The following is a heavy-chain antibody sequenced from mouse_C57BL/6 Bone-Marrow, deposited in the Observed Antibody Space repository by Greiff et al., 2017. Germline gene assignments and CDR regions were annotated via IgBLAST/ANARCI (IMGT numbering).Heavy chain of an antibody. CDR1: GFTFSNYW. Sequence: EVQVVESGGGLVQPGGSMKLSCVASGFTFSNYWMNWVRQSPEKGLEWVAQIRLKSDNYATHYAESVKGRFTISRDDSKSSVYLQMKNLRAEDTGIYYCTNYDGSSEYDMDYWGQGTSVTGSS. V-gene: IGHV6-3*01. J-gene: IGHJ4*01. CDR2: IRLKSDNYAT. CDR3: TNYDGSSEYDMDY. D-gene: IGHD1-1*01.